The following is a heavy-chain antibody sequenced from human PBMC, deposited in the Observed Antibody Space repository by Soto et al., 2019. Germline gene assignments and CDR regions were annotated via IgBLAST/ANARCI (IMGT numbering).Heavy chain of an antibody. CDR1: GYTFTSYG. J-gene: IGHJ5*02. CDR3: ARVPLNYYGSGSYLVLDP. Sequence: QVQLVQSGAEVKKPGASVKVSCKASGYTFTSYGISWVRQAPGQGLEWMGWISAYNGNTNYAQKLQGRVTMTTDTSTNTAYMELTSMRSDDTAVYYCARVPLNYYGSGSYLVLDPWGQGTLVTVSS. D-gene: IGHD3-10*01. V-gene: IGHV1-18*01. CDR2: ISAYNGNT.